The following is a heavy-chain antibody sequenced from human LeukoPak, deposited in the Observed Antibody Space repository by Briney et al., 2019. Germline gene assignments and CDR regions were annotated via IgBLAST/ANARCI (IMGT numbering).Heavy chain of an antibody. CDR3: VRDGSGYDY. D-gene: IGHD6-19*01. CDR1: RFTFSNYW. CDR2: INQGGSEK. V-gene: IGHV3-7*05. Sequence: GSLKFSCAASRFTFSNYWMSWVRQPPGKGLEWVANINQGGSEKYYLNSVKGRFTISRDNAKNSLYLQMNSLGADDTAIYYCVRDGSGYDYWGQGTLVTVSS. J-gene: IGHJ4*02.